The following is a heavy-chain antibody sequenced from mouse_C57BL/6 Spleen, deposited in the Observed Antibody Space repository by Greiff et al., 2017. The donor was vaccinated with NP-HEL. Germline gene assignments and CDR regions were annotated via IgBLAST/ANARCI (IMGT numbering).Heavy chain of an antibody. J-gene: IGHJ4*01. CDR1: GYTFTDYN. CDR3: ARLHYGSSPYAMDY. CDR2: INPNNGGT. D-gene: IGHD1-1*01. Sequence: VQLQQSGPELVKPGASVKIPCKASGYTFTDYNMDWVKQSHGKSLEWIGDINPNNGGTIYNQKFKGKATLTVDKSSSTAYMELRSLTSEDTAVYYCARLHYGSSPYAMDYWGQGTSGTVSS. V-gene: IGHV1-18*01.